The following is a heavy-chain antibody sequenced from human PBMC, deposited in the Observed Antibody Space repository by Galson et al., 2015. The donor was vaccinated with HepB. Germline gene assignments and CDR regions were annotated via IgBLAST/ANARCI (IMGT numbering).Heavy chain of an antibody. Sequence: SVKVSCKASGYTFTNYAMNRVRQAPGQGLEWMGWINTNTGNPTYAQGYTGRFVFSLDSSVSTAYLQISSLKAEDTALYYCARDYYDSSSDYWGQGTLVTVSS. CDR1: GYTFTNYA. J-gene: IGHJ4*02. CDR3: ARDYYDSSSDY. D-gene: IGHD3-22*01. V-gene: IGHV7-4-1*02. CDR2: INTNTGNP.